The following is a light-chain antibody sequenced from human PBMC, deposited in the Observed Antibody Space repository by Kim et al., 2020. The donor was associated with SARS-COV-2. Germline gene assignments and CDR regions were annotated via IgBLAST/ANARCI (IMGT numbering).Light chain of an antibody. CDR1: QSISNY. CDR2: AAS. J-gene: IGKJ3*01. Sequence: SVGDSVTSTDRSRQSISNYLIWYHKKPGKAAKLLIYAASNLQRGVPSRFIGSGSGTDFTLTIVSLLPEEFATYYCQQRYTIPLFTFGPGTKVDIK. V-gene: IGKV1-39*01. CDR3: QQRYTIPLFT.